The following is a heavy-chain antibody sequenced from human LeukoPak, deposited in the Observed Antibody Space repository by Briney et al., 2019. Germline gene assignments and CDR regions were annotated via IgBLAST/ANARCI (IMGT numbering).Heavy chain of an antibody. CDR2: IIPILGIA. D-gene: IGHD3-22*01. CDR3: ARVAVSYYYDGSGSLDY. J-gene: IGHJ4*02. CDR1: VGTFSSYA. Sequence: GASVKVSCKASVGTFSSYAISWVRQAPGQGLEWMGRIIPILGIANYAQKFQGRVTITADKSTSTAYMELSSLRSEDTAVYYCARVAVSYYYDGSGSLDYWGQGALVTVSS. V-gene: IGHV1-69*04.